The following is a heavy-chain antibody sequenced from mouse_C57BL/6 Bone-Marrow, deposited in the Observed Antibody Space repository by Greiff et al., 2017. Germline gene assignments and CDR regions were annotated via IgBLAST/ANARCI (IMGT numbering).Heavy chain of an antibody. Sequence: VQLQQSGAELVKPGASVKLSCKASGYTFTEHTIHWVKQRSGQGLEWIGWFYPGSGSIKYNEKFKDKATLTADKSSSTVYMELSSLTSEDSAVYFCARHEVYGSSRPWYFDVWGTGTTVTVSS. V-gene: IGHV1-62-2*01. CDR1: GYTFTEHT. D-gene: IGHD1-1*01. CDR3: ARHEVYGSSRPWYFDV. J-gene: IGHJ1*03. CDR2: FYPGSGSI.